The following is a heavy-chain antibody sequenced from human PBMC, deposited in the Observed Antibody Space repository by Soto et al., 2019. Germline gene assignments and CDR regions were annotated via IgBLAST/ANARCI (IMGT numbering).Heavy chain of an antibody. D-gene: IGHD3-3*01. CDR1: GYIFTDYY. V-gene: IGHV1-2*06. J-gene: IGHJ5*02. CDR3: ARSGFLEWSPLDP. Sequence: ASVKVSCKASGYIFTDYYMHWVRQAPGQELGWMGRINPNSGNTNYAQKFQGRVTMTTDTSTSTAYMELRSLRSDDTAVYYCARSGFLEWSPLDPWGQGTLVTVSS. CDR2: INPNSGNT.